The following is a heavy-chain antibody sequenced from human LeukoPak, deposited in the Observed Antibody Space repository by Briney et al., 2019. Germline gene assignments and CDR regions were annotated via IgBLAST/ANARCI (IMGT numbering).Heavy chain of an antibody. Sequence: GGSLRLSCVASGFTFSHSWMTWVRQAPGKGLEWVGHIKEDGSEKYYVDSVKGRFTISRDNAKNSLYLQMNSLRAEDTAVYYCARARYSSGWPYYYYGMDVWGQGTTVTVSS. V-gene: IGHV3-7*03. D-gene: IGHD6-19*01. CDR3: ARARYSSGWPYYYYGMDV. CDR2: IKEDGSEK. J-gene: IGHJ6*02. CDR1: GFTFSHSW.